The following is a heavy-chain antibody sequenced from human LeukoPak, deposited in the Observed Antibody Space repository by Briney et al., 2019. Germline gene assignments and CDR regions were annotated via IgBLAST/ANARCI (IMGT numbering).Heavy chain of an antibody. J-gene: IGHJ3*02. CDR1: GFTFDDYA. CDR3: AKEAIIASSFDI. V-gene: IGHV3-9*03. Sequence: PGGFLRLSCAASGFTFDDYAMHWVRQAPGRGLEWVSGISWNSGSICYADSVKGRFTISRDNAKNSLHLQMTSLSAEDMALYYWAKEAIIASSFDIWGQGTMVTVSS. D-gene: IGHD3-10*01. CDR2: ISWNSGSI.